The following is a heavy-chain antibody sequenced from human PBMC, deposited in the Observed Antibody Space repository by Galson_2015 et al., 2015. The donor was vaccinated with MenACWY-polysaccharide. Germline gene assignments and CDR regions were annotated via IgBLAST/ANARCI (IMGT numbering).Heavy chain of an antibody. V-gene: IGHV3-9*01. D-gene: IGHD1-14*01. CDR2: ISWNSDNI. J-gene: IGHJ4*02. Sequence: SLRLSCAASGFTFDKYAMHWVRQAPGKGLEWVSGISWNSDNIGYANSVRGRFSISRDYAKNSLDLEMNSLRVEDTAFYYCAKGAQRGFDHHLGHWGQGILV. CDR3: AKGAQRGFDHHLGH. CDR1: GFTFDKYA.